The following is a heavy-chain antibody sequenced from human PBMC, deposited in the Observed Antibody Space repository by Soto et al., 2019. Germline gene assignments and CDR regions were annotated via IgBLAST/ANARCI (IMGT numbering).Heavy chain of an antibody. V-gene: IGHV1-46*01. Sequence: QVQLVQSGAEVKKPGASVKVSCKASGYTFTSYYMHWVRQAPGQGLEWMGIINPSGGSTSYAQKFQGRVTMTRDTSTSTVYMELSSLRSEDTAVYYCARDPPMYSSSTHGRYYYYGMDVWGQGTTVTVSS. CDR1: GYTFTSYY. CDR2: INPSGGST. D-gene: IGHD6-13*01. CDR3: ARDPPMYSSSTHGRYYYYGMDV. J-gene: IGHJ6*02.